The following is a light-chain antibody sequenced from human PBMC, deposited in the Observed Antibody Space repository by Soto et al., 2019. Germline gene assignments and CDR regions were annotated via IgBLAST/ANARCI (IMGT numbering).Light chain of an antibody. V-gene: IGKV1-39*01. J-gene: IGKJ4*01. CDR1: QSISSY. CDR3: QQSHSKPLT. Sequence: DIQMTQSPSSLSASVGDRVTITCRASQSISSYLNWYQQKPGKAPKLLIYAASSLQSGVPSRFSGSGSGTDFTLTISSLQPEDFAVYYCQQSHSKPLTFGGGTKVDIK. CDR2: AAS.